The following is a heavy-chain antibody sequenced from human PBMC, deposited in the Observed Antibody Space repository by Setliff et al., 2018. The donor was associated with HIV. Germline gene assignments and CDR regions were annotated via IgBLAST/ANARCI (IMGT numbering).Heavy chain of an antibody. J-gene: IGHJ4*02. V-gene: IGHV1-18*01. CDR2: ISAYDGDT. Sequence: ASVKVSCKASNYTFTNYAITWVRQAPGQRPEWMGWISAYDGDTKYAQKFHNRLSMTADTSKTTAYMDLRGLTSDDTGVYYCARVGLSAVPFPTVYWGQGTLVTVSS. CDR3: ARVGLSAVPFPTVY. D-gene: IGHD4-4*01. CDR1: NYTFTNYA.